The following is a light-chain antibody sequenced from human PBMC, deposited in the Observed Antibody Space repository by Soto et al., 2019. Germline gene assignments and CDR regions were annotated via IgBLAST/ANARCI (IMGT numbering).Light chain of an antibody. CDR1: QSLVYSDGNTY. CDR2: FGS. J-gene: IGKJ1*01. Sequence: DVVMTQSPLAMAVIFGRAASSACRSSQSLVYSDGNTYFYWFQQKPGPPPQLLIYFGSNRASGVPDRFSGSGSGTDFTLKISRVEAEDVAVYCCMQALQTRTFGQGTKVDIK. CDR3: MQALQTRT. V-gene: IGKV2-28*01.